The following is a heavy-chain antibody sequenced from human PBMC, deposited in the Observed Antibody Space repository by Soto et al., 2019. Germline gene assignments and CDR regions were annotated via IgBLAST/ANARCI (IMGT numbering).Heavy chain of an antibody. Sequence: EVQLVESGGGLVKPGGSLRLSCTASGFTFSTYTMNWVRQAPGKGLEWVASIISGSNYVFYADSVKGRFTISRDNAQNSLYLQMSSLRAEDTAVSYWARDRGLYGDNYYLDFGGQGTLVTVPS. V-gene: IGHV3-21*01. CDR1: GFTFSTYT. J-gene: IGHJ4*02. CDR3: ARDRGLYGDNYYLDF. CDR2: IISGSNYV. D-gene: IGHD4-17*01.